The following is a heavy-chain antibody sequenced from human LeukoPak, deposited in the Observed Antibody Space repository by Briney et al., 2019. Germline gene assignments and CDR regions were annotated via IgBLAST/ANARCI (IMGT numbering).Heavy chain of an antibody. D-gene: IGHD3-16*02. CDR3: AGSQEHVCGSYREADYYYMDV. Sequence: RPSETLSLTCTLAAGSISSSSYDSGWIRQPPGKGLEWIGSIYYSGSTYYNPSLKSRVTISVDTSKNQFSLKLSSVTAADTAVYYCAGSQEHVCGSYREADYYYMDVWGKGTTVTVSS. CDR1: AGSISSSSYD. CDR2: IYYSGST. J-gene: IGHJ6*03. V-gene: IGHV4-39*01.